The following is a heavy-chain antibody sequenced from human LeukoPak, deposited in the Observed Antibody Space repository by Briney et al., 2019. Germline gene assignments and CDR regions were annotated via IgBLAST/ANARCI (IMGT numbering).Heavy chain of an antibody. CDR2: IYPGDSDT. V-gene: IGHV5-51*01. CDR1: GYSFTNYW. D-gene: IGHD4-11*01. J-gene: IGHJ3*02. Sequence: GESLKISCKGSGYSFTNYWIGWVRQMPGKGLELMGIIYPGDSDTRYSPSFQGQVTISADKSISTAYLQWSSLKASDTAMYYCARPVDTTTLNAFDIWGQGTMVTVSS. CDR3: ARPVDTTTLNAFDI.